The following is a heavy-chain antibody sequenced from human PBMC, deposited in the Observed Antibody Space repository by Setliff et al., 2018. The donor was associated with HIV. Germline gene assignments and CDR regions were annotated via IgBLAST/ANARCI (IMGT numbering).Heavy chain of an antibody. CDR3: ARGLPDCSGGNCYPYRFDY. CDR2: MNPNIGKT. J-gene: IGHJ4*02. CDR1: GYTFTSYD. Sequence: AASVKVSCKASGYTFTSYDINWVRQATGQGLEWMGWMNPNIGKTAYAQKFQGRVTMTRNTSISTAYMELSSLRSDDTAVYYCARGLPDCSGGNCYPYRFDYWGQGTLVTVSS. D-gene: IGHD2-15*01. V-gene: IGHV1-8*02.